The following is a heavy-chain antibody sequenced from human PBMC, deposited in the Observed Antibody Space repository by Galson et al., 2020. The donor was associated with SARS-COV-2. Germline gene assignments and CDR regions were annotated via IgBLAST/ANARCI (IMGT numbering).Heavy chain of an antibody. CDR3: AKTVISSLMIRGAYFDY. CDR1: GFTFDDYA. J-gene: IGHJ4*02. CDR2: ISWNGGDT. D-gene: IGHD3-10*01. V-gene: IGHV3-9*03. Sequence: GGSLRLSCAASGFTFDDYAMHWVRHAPGKGLEWVSGISWNGGDTVYADSVKGRFTISRDNAKNSLYIQRDGLRIEDMAVYYCAKTVISSLMIRGAYFDYWGLGTLVTVSS.